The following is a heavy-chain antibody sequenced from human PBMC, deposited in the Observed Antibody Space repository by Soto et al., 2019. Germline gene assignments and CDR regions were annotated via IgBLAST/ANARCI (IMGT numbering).Heavy chain of an antibody. J-gene: IGHJ6*03. CDR3: ARAAYCTSPICYPLGSNMDV. Sequence: QVQLVQSGAEVKKPGASVKVSCKASGYTFTDYAIHWVRQAPGQRLEWMGWINAGNGNTVYSQKFQGRITITRDTSASIAYVELSTLTSEDTAVFYCARAAYCTSPICYPLGSNMDVWGKGTTVTVSS. D-gene: IGHD2-8*01. V-gene: IGHV1-3*01. CDR1: GYTFTDYA. CDR2: INAGNGNT.